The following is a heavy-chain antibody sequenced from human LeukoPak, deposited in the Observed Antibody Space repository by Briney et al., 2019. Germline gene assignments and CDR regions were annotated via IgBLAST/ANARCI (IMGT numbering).Heavy chain of an antibody. D-gene: IGHD6-19*01. Sequence: ASVKVSCKASGYTFTGYYMHWVRQAPGQGLEWMGWINPNSGGTNYTQKFQGRVTMTRDTSISTAYMELSRLRSGDTAVYYCHIAVAAEDVDYWGQGTLVTVSS. CDR3: HIAVAAEDVDY. J-gene: IGHJ4*02. CDR1: GYTFTGYY. CDR2: INPNSGGT. V-gene: IGHV1-2*02.